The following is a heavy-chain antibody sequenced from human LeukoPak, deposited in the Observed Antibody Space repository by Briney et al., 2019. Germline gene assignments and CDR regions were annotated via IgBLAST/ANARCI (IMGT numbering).Heavy chain of an antibody. CDR1: GFTFSSYW. Sequence: HPGGSLRLSRAASGFTFSSYWMHWVRQAPGKGLVWVSRINSDGSSTTYADSVKGRFTISRDNAKNTLYLQMNSLRAEDTAVYYCARSRSSGYYYAYYYYYYGMDVWGQGTTVTVSS. V-gene: IGHV3-74*01. CDR3: ARSRSSGYYYAYYYYYYGMDV. D-gene: IGHD3-22*01. J-gene: IGHJ6*02. CDR2: INSDGSST.